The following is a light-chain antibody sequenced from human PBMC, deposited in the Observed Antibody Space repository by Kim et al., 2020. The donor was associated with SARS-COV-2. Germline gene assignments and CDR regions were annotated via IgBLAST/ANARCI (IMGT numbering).Light chain of an antibody. J-gene: IGKJ4*01. CDR1: QSVGGN. V-gene: IGKV3-15*01. CDR3: QQNNNWPLT. CDR2: GAS. Sequence: VSPRERASPSCRASQSVGGNLVWYQQKRGQAPRLLIYGASTRATNIPARFSGSGSGTDFSLTISSLQSEDFAVYYCQQNNNWPLTFGGGTKVDIK.